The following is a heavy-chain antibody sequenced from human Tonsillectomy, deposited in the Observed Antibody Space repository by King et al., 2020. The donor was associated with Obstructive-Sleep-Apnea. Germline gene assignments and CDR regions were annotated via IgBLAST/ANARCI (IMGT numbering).Heavy chain of an antibody. J-gene: IGHJ4*02. CDR2: INHSGST. V-gene: IGHV4-34*01. Sequence: VQLQQWGAGLLKPSETLSLTCAVYGGSFSGYYWSWIRHPPGKGLEWIGEINHSGSTNYNPSLKRRVTISVDTSKNQFSLKLSSVTAADTAVYYCARVILLSGFFDYWGQGTLVTVSS. CDR3: ARVILLSGFFDY. CDR1: GGSFSGYY. D-gene: IGHD2-15*01.